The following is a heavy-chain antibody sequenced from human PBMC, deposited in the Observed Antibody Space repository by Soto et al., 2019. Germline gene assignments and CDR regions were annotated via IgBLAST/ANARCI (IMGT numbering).Heavy chain of an antibody. CDR2: INPNSGGT. CDR1: GYTFTGYY. J-gene: IGHJ6*02. V-gene: IGHV1-2*02. Sequence: GASVKVSCKASGYTFTGYYMHWVRQAPGQGLEWMGWINPNSGGTNYAQKFQGRVTMTRDTSISTAYMELSRLRSDDTAAYYCARVRNSSPFYYYYGMDVWGQGTTVTVSS. D-gene: IGHD6-6*01. CDR3: ARVRNSSPFYYYYGMDV.